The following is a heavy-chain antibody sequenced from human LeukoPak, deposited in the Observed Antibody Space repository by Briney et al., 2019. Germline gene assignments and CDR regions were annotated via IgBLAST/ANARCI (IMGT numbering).Heavy chain of an antibody. J-gene: IGHJ4*02. CDR3: ARAGGGYCSGGSCPGYY. D-gene: IGHD2-15*01. V-gene: IGHV1-2*02. CDR2: INPNSGGT. Sequence: ASVKVSCKASGYTFTSYDINWVRQAPGQGLEWMGWINPNSGGTNYAQKFQGRVTMTRDTSISTAYMELSRLRSDDTAVYYCARAGGGYCSGGSCPGYYWGQGTLVTVSS. CDR1: GYTFTSYD.